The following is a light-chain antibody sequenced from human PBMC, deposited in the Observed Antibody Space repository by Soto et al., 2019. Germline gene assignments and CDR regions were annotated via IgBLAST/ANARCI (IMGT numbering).Light chain of an antibody. J-gene: IGKJ5*01. CDR1: QSVSSY. CDR2: DAS. Sequence: EIVLTQSPATLSLSPGERATISCRASQSVSSYLAWYQQKPGQDPRLLIYDASNKATGIPARFSGSGSGKNFTLSFISLEPEDFAVYYCQQRSNWPPITFGQGTRLEIK. V-gene: IGKV3-11*01. CDR3: QQRSNWPPIT.